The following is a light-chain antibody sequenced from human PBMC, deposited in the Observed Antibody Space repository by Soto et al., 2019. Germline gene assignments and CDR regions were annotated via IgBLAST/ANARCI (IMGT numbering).Light chain of an antibody. Sequence: DIQMTQSPSTLSASVGDRVTITCRASQSVSDWLAWYQQKPGKAPKLLIYDAPSLESAVPSRFSGSGSGTEFTLTISSLQPDDFATYYCQQYNSYTWTFGQGTKVEIK. CDR1: QSVSDW. CDR2: DAP. J-gene: IGKJ1*01. CDR3: QQYNSYTWT. V-gene: IGKV1-5*01.